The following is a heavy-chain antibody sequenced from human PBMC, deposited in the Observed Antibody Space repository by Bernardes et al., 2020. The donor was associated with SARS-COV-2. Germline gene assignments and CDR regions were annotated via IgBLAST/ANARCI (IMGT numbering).Heavy chain of an antibody. Sequence: GGSLRLSCAASGFTFSSYWMSWVRQAPGKGLEWVANIKQDGSEKYYVDSVKGRFTISRDNAKNSLYLQMNSLRAEDTAVYYCARDRSGSSYYGMDVWGQGTTVTVSS. CDR3: ARDRSGSSYYGMDV. D-gene: IGHD3-10*01. CDR1: GFTFSSYW. J-gene: IGHJ6*02. V-gene: IGHV3-7*01. CDR2: IKQDGSEK.